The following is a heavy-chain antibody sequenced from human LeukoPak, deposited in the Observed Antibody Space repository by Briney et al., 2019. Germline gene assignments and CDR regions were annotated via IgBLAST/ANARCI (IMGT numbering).Heavy chain of an antibody. V-gene: IGHV4-59*01. CDR2: IYYSGST. D-gene: IGHD6-19*01. Sequence: SETLSLTCTVSGGSISSYYWSWIRQPPGKGLEWLGYIYYSGSTNYNPSLKSRVTISVDTSKNQFSLKLSSVTAADTAVYYCAREVSSGWYYYYMDVWGKGTTVTVSS. J-gene: IGHJ6*03. CDR1: GGSISSYY. CDR3: AREVSSGWYYYYMDV.